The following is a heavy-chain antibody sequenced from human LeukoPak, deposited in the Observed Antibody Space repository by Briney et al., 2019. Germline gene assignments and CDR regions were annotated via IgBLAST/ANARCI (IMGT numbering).Heavy chain of an antibody. CDR1: GFKFDDYG. J-gene: IGHJ5*02. CDR2: INWNGAWT. D-gene: IGHD3-22*01. V-gene: IGHV3-20*04. Sequence: GRSLRLSCAASGFKFDDYGMSWVRQAPGKGLEWVCDINWNGAWTGYADFVKGRFTISRDNAKNSLYLQMNSLRAEDTALYYCAGYYYDSSRGFDLWGQGTLVTVSA. CDR3: AGYYYDSSRGFDL.